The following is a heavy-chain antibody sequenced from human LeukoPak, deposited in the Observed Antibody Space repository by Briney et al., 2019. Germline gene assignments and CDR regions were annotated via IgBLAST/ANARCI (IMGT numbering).Heavy chain of an antibody. Sequence: GSLRLSCAASGFTFSSYAMSWVRQAPGKGLEWVSTLTGTGGDTYYADSVRGRFSISRDNSKNTLWLQMTSLRAEDTALYYCAKGLREYCSSTSCYEFTFDSWGQGTQLTVSS. CDR3: AKGLREYCSSTSCYEFTFDS. J-gene: IGHJ4*02. V-gene: IGHV3-23*01. CDR2: LTGTGGDT. CDR1: GFTFSSYA. D-gene: IGHD2-2*01.